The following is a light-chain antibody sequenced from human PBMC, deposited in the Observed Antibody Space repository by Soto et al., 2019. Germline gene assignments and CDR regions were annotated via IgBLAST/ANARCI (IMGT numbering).Light chain of an antibody. Sequence: SALTQPASVSGSPGQSITISCTGTSSDVGSYNLVSWYQQHPGKAPKLMIYEGSKRPSGVSNRFSGSKSGNTASLTISGLQAEDEADYYCCSYAGGTVFGGGTKVTVL. CDR1: SSDVGSYNL. J-gene: IGLJ2*01. CDR3: CSYAGGTV. CDR2: EGS. V-gene: IGLV2-23*01.